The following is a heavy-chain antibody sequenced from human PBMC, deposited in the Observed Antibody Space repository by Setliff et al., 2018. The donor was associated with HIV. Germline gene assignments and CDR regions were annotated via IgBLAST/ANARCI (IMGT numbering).Heavy chain of an antibody. J-gene: IGHJ6*03. CDR2: ISAYNGYT. D-gene: IGHD2-21*01. Sequence: GASVKVSCKTSGYTFTSYGITWVRQAPGQGLEWVGWISAYNGYTNYAQKFQGRVTMTRDTSTSTAYMELRSLRSDDTAVYYCARLSIPAYYYMDVWGKGTTVTVSS. CDR1: GYTFTSYG. V-gene: IGHV1-18*01. CDR3: ARLSIPAYYYMDV.